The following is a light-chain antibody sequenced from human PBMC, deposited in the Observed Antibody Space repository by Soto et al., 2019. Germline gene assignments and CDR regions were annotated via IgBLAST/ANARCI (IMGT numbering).Light chain of an antibody. CDR2: GAS. V-gene: IGKV3-20*01. Sequence: EIVLMQSPGTLSLSPGERATLSCRTSQIVSTNYLAWYQQKPGQAPRLLIYGASNRATGIPDRFSGSGSGTDFTLTINRLEPEDFAVYYCQQYGSSETFGQGTKLEIK. J-gene: IGKJ2*01. CDR1: QIVSTNY. CDR3: QQYGSSET.